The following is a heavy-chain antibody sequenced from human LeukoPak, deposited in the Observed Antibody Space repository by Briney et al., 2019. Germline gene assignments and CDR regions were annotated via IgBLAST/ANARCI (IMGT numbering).Heavy chain of an antibody. CDR3: ARGESSDCTCIDY. J-gene: IGHJ4*02. D-gene: IGHD2-21*02. Sequence: GGSLRLSCAASGFTVSSRYMSWVRQAPGKGQEWVSVIHGDGSTYYADSVKGRFTISRDNSKNTLYLQMNSLRAEDTAVYYCARGESSDCTCIDYWGQGTLVSVSS. V-gene: IGHV3-53*01. CDR1: GFTVSSRY. CDR2: IHGDGST.